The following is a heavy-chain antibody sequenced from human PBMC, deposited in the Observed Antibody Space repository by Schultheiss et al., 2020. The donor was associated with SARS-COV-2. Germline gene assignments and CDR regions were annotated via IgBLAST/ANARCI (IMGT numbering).Heavy chain of an antibody. Sequence: ASVKVSCKASGYTFTSYGISWVRQAPGQGLEWMGWISAYNGNTNYAQKLQGRVTMTRNTSISTAYMELSSLRSEDTAVYYCARGRYNWNGYWFDPWGQGTLVTVSS. J-gene: IGHJ5*02. V-gene: IGHV1-18*01. CDR3: ARGRYNWNGYWFDP. D-gene: IGHD1-1*01. CDR1: GYTFTSYG. CDR2: ISAYNGNT.